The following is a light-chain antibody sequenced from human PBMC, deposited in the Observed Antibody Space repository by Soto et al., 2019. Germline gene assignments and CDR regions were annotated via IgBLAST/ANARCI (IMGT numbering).Light chain of an antibody. Sequence: EVVLTQSPATLSLSPGDSVTLSCRASRSISSYLAWYQQKPGQAPSLLIYDASNRPTDIPARFSGSGSGTDFTLVISRLDPDDFAVYYCQHNGRSLGQGTRLEIK. CDR2: DAS. J-gene: IGKJ5*01. CDR3: QHNGRS. CDR1: RSISSY. V-gene: IGKV3-11*01.